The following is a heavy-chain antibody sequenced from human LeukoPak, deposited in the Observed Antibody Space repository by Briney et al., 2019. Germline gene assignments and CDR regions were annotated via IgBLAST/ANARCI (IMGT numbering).Heavy chain of an antibody. D-gene: IGHD6-13*01. CDR1: GGSFSGYY. V-gene: IGHV4-34*01. CDR2: INHSGST. J-gene: IGHJ4*02. CDR3: ARLSGTAAANYYFDY. Sequence: SETLSLTCAVYGGSFSGYYWSWIRQPPGKGLEWIGEINHSGSTNYNPSLKSRVTISVDTSKNQFSLKLSSVTAADTAVYYCARLSGTAAANYYFDYWGQGTLVTVSS.